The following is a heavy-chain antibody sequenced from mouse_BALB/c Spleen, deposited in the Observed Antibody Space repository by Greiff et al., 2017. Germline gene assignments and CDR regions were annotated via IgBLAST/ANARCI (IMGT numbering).Heavy chain of an antibody. CDR2: IDPANGNT. D-gene: IGHD1-1*01. CDR1: GFNIKDTY. CDR3: AYGSSPWYFDV. V-gene: IGHV14-3*02. J-gene: IGHJ1*01. Sequence: VHVKQSGAELVKPGASVKLSCTASGFNIKDTYMHWVKQRPEQGLEWIGRIDPANGNTKYDPKFQGKATITADTSSNTAYLQLSSLTSEDTAVYYCAYGSSPWYFDVWGAGTTVTVSS.